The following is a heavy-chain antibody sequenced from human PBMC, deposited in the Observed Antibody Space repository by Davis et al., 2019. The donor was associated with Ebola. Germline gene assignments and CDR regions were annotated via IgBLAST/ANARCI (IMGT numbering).Heavy chain of an antibody. D-gene: IGHD2-2*01. CDR1: GFTFSSYG. CDR3: AKVVVPASGWFDP. CDR2: ISYDGSNK. J-gene: IGHJ5*02. V-gene: IGHV3-30*18. Sequence: GESLKISCAASGFTFSSYGMHWVRQAPGKGLEWVAVISYDGSNKYYADSVKGRFTISRDNSKNTLYLQMNSLRAEDTAVYYCAKVVVPASGWFDPWGQGTLVNVSS.